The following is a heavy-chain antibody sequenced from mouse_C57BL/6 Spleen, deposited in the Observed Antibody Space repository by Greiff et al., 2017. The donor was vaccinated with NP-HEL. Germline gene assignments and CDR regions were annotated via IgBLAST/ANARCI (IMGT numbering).Heavy chain of an antibody. CDR2: IYPGDGDT. D-gene: IGHD4-1*02. CDR1: GYAFSSSW. CDR3: APQLGPPFAY. Sequence: QVQLQQSGPELVKPGASVKISCKASGYAFSSSWMNWVKQRPGKGLEWIGRIYPGDGDTNYNGKFKGKATLTADKSSSTAYMQLSSLTAEDSAVYFCAPQLGPPFAYWGQGTLVTVSA. J-gene: IGHJ3*01. V-gene: IGHV1-82*01.